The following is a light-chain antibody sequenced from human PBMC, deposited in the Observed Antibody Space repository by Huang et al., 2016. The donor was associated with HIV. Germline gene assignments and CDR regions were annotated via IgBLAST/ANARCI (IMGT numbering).Light chain of an antibody. V-gene: IGKV3D-15*01. CDR1: QHLGSN. Sequence: DILMTQSPVTLSVPPGERATLSCRASQHLGSNLAWYQQKPGQPPRLLICDAYTSATGVPARFSASGSNTDFLRDIDSLQSEDSALVSWQQYNKWPRTFGQGTKLEIK. J-gene: IGKJ1*01. CDR3: QQYNKWPRT. CDR2: DAY.